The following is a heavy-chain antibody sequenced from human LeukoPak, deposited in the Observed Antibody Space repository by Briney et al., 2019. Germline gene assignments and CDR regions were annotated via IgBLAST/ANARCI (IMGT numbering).Heavy chain of an antibody. V-gene: IGHV1-18*04. Sequence: GASVKVSCKASGYTFTGYYMHWVRQAPGQGLEWMGWISAYNGNTNYAQKLQGRVTMTTDTSTSTAYMELRSLRSDDTAVYYCARVPLYYDILTGYYSSYYYYYMDVWGKGTTVTISS. CDR1: GYTFTGYY. CDR3: ARVPLYYDILTGYYSSYYYYYMDV. D-gene: IGHD3-9*01. J-gene: IGHJ6*03. CDR2: ISAYNGNT.